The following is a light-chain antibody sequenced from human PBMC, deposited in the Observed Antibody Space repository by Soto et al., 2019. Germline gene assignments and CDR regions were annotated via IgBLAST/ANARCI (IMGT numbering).Light chain of an antibody. V-gene: IGKV1-8*01. J-gene: IGKJ1*01. CDR1: QGIISY. CDR3: QQYYSYPRT. Sequence: IQMTQSPSSLYASTGDRVTITCRASQGIISYLAWYQQKPGKAPKLLIYAASTLQSGVPSRFSGSGSGTDFTLTISGLQSEDFATYYCQQYYSYPRTFGQGTNVDIK. CDR2: AAS.